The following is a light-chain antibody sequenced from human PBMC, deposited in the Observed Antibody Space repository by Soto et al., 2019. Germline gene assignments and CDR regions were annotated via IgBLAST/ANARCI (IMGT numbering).Light chain of an antibody. CDR3: CSYAGSSTMT. V-gene: IGLV2-23*01. CDR2: EDT. Sequence: QSALSQPASVSGSRGQSITISCTGTSSDVGNYNLVSWYQQYPGKAPKLMIFEDTKRPSGVSHRFSGSKSGNTASLTIAGLQPEDAADYYCCSYAGSSTMTFGGGTKLT. J-gene: IGLJ2*01. CDR1: SSDVGNYNL.